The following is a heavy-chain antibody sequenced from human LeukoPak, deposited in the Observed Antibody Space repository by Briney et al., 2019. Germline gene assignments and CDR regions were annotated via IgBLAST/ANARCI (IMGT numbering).Heavy chain of an antibody. Sequence: SETLSLTCAASGYPISSGYYWGWIRQPPGKGLEWIGSIYHSGSTYYNPSLKSRVTISVDTSKNQFSLKLSSVNAADTAVYYCASEHRGYCSSTSCYTGVDYWGQGTLVTVSS. CDR3: ASEHRGYCSSTSCYTGVDY. CDR2: IYHSGST. CDR1: GYPISSGYY. J-gene: IGHJ4*02. D-gene: IGHD2-2*02. V-gene: IGHV4-38-2*01.